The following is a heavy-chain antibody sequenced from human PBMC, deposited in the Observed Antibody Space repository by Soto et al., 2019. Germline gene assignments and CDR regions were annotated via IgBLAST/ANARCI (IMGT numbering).Heavy chain of an antibody. D-gene: IGHD3-10*01. CDR3: ATDYYYDSGSH. V-gene: IGHV3-23*01. CDR1: GFTFSTYA. Sequence: EVQLLESGGGLVQPGGSLRLSCAASGFTFSTYAMTWVRQAPGKGLEWVSGSVGNGGATYYADSVKGRFSISRDNSKNTLYLQMNSLRPEDTAVYYCATDYYYDSGSHWGQGTLVIVSA. CDR2: SVGNGGAT. J-gene: IGHJ4*02.